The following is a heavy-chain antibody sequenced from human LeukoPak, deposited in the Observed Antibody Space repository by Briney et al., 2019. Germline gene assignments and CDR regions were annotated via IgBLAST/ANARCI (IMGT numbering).Heavy chain of an antibody. D-gene: IGHD3-16*02. CDR3: ARTSNTAPYDYVWGSYRYTYDY. J-gene: IGHJ4*02. CDR2: ISSSSSTI. CDR1: GFTVSSNY. Sequence: GGSLRLSCAASGFTVSSNYMSWVRQAPGKGLEWVSYISSSSSTIYYADSVKGRFTISRDNAKNSLYLQMNSLRAEDTAVYYCARTSNTAPYDYVWGSYRYTYDYWGQGTLVTVSS. V-gene: IGHV3-48*01.